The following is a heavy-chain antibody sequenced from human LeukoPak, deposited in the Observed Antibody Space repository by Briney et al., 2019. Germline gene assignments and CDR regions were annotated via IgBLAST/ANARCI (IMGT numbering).Heavy chain of an antibody. V-gene: IGHV3-23*01. CDR1: GFTFSNYA. CDR3: AKRAAATLDY. Sequence: PGGPLRLSCAVSGFTFSNYAMTWVRQAPGKGLEWVSTIGGSGYSTYDADSVRGRFAISRDNSKNTLYLQMNSLRADDTAVYYCAKRAAATLDYWGRGTLVTVSS. D-gene: IGHD2-15*01. CDR2: IGGSGYST. J-gene: IGHJ4*02.